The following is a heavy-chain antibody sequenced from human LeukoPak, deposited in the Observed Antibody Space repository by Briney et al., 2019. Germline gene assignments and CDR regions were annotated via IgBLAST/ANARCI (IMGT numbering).Heavy chain of an antibody. Sequence: SETLSLTCAVSGASISSFYWSWIRQPPGKGLEWIGEINHSGSTNYNPSLKSRVTISVDTSKNQFSLKLSSVTAADTAVYYCARGATVPRVDYWGQGTLVTVSS. CDR2: INHSGST. CDR3: ARGATVPRVDY. D-gene: IGHD4-11*01. V-gene: IGHV4-34*01. J-gene: IGHJ4*02. CDR1: GASISSFY.